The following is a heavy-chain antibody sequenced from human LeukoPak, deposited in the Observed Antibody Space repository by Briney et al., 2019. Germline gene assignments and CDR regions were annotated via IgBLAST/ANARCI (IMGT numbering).Heavy chain of an antibody. CDR3: ARSRSGYSYEHGAFEI. CDR2: ISGSGGST. CDR1: GFTFSSYA. D-gene: IGHD5-18*01. J-gene: IGHJ3*02. Sequence: GGSLRLSCAASGFTFSSYAMSWVRQAPGKGLEWVSAISGSGGSTYYADSVKGRFTISRDNSKNTLYLQMNSLRAEDTAVYYCARSRSGYSYEHGAFEIWGQGTMVTVSS. V-gene: IGHV3-23*01.